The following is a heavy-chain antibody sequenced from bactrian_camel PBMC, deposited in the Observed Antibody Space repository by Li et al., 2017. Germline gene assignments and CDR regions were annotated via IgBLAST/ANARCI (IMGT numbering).Heavy chain of an antibody. D-gene: IGHD2*01. CDR3: AQARGKRTQCSGGRCYPSLRENDFDP. CDR1: SKRYMSNC. J-gene: IGHJ6*01. CDR2: IESDGST. Sequence: HVQLVESGGGPVQAGGSLRLSCTASSKRYMSNCMGWFRQAVGQEREAVAGIESDGSTSYADSVKGRFTISQDSAKNSLYLQMNSLKPEDTAVYFCAQARGKRTQCSGGRCYPSLRENDFDPWGQGTQVTVS. V-gene: IGHV3S53*01.